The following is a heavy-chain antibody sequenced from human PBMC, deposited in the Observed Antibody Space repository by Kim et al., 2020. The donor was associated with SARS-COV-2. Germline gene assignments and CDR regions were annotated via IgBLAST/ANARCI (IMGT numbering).Heavy chain of an antibody. V-gene: IGHV3-53*04. CDR3: ARGRQNYYDYGMDV. Sequence: ADSVKGRFTISRHNSKNPLYLQLTSLRAEDTAVYYCARGRQNYYDYGMDVWGQGTTVTVSS. J-gene: IGHJ6*02.